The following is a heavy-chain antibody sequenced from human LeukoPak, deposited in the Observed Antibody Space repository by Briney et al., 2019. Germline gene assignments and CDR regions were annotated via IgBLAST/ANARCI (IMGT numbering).Heavy chain of an antibody. J-gene: IGHJ6*03. Sequence: GGSLRLSCAASGFTFSSYAMSWVRQAPGKGLEWVSAISGSGGSTYYADSVKGRFTISRDNSKNTLYLQMNSLRAEDTAVYYCAGDTFDPGEYYYYYYMDVWGKGTTVTVSS. CDR3: AGDTFDPGEYYYYYYMDV. V-gene: IGHV3-23*01. CDR1: GFTFSSYA. CDR2: ISGSGGST. D-gene: IGHD3-9*01.